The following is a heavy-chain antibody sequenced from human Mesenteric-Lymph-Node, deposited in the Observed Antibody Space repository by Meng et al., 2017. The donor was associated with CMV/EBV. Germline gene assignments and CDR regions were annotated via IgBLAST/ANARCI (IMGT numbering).Heavy chain of an antibody. CDR3: ARPPLTGDFYYHY. V-gene: IGHV1-69*01. Sequence: CKTSGGTFSRHAISWVRQAPGQGLEWMGGIIPIFGTANYAQNFQGRVAITADESSSTAYMGLSSLRSEDTAIYYCARPPLTGDFYYHYWGQGTLVTVSS. J-gene: IGHJ4*02. D-gene: IGHD7-27*01. CDR1: GGTFSRHA. CDR2: IIPIFGTA.